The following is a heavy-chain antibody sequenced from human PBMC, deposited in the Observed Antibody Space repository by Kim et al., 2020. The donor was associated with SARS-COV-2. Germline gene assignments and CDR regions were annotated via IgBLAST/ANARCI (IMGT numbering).Heavy chain of an antibody. J-gene: IGHJ5*02. D-gene: IGHD2-15*01. Sequence: SETLSLTCTVSGDSIRFGTYYWSWLRQPPGKGLEWIGHIYYSGSTRFNPSLKGRVSMSVDTSKRQFSLKLTSVTAADTAVYFCARLYECNGGSCYSWFDPWGQGTLVTVSS. CDR1: GDSIRFGTYY. CDR2: IYYSGST. CDR3: ARLYECNGGSCYSWFDP. V-gene: IGHV4-61*01.